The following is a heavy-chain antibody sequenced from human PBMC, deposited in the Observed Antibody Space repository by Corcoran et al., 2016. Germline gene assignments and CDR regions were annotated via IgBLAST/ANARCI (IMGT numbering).Heavy chain of an antibody. J-gene: IGHJ6*02. V-gene: IGHV3-30*18. Sequence: QVQLVESGGGVVQPGRSLRLSCAASGFTFSSYGMHWVRQAPGKGLEWVAVISYDGSNKYYADSVKGRFTISKNNSKNTLYLQMNSLRAEDTAVYYCAKEWSITMIVVVTGMDVWGQGTTVTVSS. CDR2: ISYDGSNK. CDR1: GFTFSSYG. CDR3: AKEWSITMIVVVTGMDV. D-gene: IGHD3-22*01.